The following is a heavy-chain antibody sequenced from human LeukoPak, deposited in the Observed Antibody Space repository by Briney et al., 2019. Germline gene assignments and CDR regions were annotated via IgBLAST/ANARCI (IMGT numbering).Heavy chain of an antibody. V-gene: IGHV1-8*01. D-gene: IGHD5-12*01. Sequence: ASVKVSCKASGYTFTSYDINWVRQATGQGLEWMGWMNPNSGNTGYAQKFQGRVTMTRNTSINTAYMELSSLRSEDTAVYYCARGPGGYDSYYYYYYMDVWGKGTTVTVSS. CDR2: MNPNSGNT. CDR1: GYTFTSYD. J-gene: IGHJ6*03. CDR3: ARGPGGYDSYYYYYYMDV.